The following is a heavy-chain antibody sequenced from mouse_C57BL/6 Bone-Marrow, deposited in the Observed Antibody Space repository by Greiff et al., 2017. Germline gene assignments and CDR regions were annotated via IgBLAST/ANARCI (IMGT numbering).Heavy chain of an antibody. CDR3: ARRAY. Sequence: VQLQQSGAELVKPGASVKLSCTASGFNIKDYYMHWVKQRTEQGLEWIGRIDHEDGETKYAPKFQSKATISADTSSNTAYLQLSSLTSEYTAVYYCARRAYWGQGTTLAVSS. CDR2: IDHEDGET. V-gene: IGHV14-2*01. J-gene: IGHJ2*01. D-gene: IGHD3-3*01. CDR1: GFNIKDYY.